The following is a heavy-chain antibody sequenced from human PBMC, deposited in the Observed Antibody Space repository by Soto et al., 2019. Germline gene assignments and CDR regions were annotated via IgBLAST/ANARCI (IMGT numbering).Heavy chain of an antibody. J-gene: IGHJ1*01. CDR2: IYSSGGT. CDR3: ARDGDGYDH. D-gene: IGHD5-12*01. CDR1: GGSTSNYY. V-gene: IGHV4-59*01. Sequence: SETLSLTCTVSGGSTSNYYWSWIRQPPGKGLEWIGYIYSSGGTSYNPSLKSRVTISVDTSKNQFSLKLSSVTAADTAVYYCARDGDGYDHWGQGTLVTVSS.